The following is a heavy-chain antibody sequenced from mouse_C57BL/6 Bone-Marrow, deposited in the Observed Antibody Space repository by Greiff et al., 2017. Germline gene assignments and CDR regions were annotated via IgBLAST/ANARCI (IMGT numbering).Heavy chain of an antibody. CDR1: GFTFSSFG. D-gene: IGHD3-2*02. Sequence: EVKLMESGGGLVQPGGSRKLSCAASGFTFSSFGMHWVRQAPEKGLEWVAYISSGSSTIYYADTVKGRFTISKDNPKNTLSLQMTSLRSEDTAMYYCARWAGRGAMDYWGQGTSVTVSS. CDR2: ISSGSSTI. V-gene: IGHV5-17*02. CDR3: ARWAGRGAMDY. J-gene: IGHJ4*01.